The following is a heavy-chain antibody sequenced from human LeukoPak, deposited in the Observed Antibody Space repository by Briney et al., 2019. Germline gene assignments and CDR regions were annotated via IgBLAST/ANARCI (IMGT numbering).Heavy chain of an antibody. CDR2: ISSSSSYI. D-gene: IGHD2-2*01. Sequence: GGSLRLSCAASGFTFSSYSMNWVRQAPGKGLEWVSSISSSSSYIYYADSVKGRFTISRDNAKNSLHLQMNSLRAEDTAVYYCARDTYCSSTSCLGFDYWGQGTLVTVSS. V-gene: IGHV3-21*01. J-gene: IGHJ4*02. CDR3: ARDTYCSSTSCLGFDY. CDR1: GFTFSSYS.